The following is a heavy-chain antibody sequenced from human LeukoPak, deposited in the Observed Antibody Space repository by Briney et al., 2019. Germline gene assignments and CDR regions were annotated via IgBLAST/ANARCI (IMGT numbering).Heavy chain of an antibody. Sequence: PSETLTLTCTVSGGSISSGGYYWSWIRQHPGKGLEWIGYIYYSGSTYYNPSLKSRVTISVDTSKNQFSLKLSSVTAADTAVYYCARVKGSGYDPWDFDLWGRCTLVTVSS. V-gene: IGHV4-31*03. CDR2: IYYSGST. D-gene: IGHD5-12*01. J-gene: IGHJ2*01. CDR3: ARVKGSGYDPWDFDL. CDR1: GGSISSGGYY.